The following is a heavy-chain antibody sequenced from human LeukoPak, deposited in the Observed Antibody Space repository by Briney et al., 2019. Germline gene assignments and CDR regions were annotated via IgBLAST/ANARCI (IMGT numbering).Heavy chain of an antibody. J-gene: IGHJ5*02. CDR2: INYSGST. Sequence: SETLSLTCTVSGDSISGYYWSWIRQPPGKGLEWIGIINYSGSTKYNPSLKSRVSISVDTSKNQFSLRLTSVTVADTAVYFCARVPNAPKIEPNWFDPWGQGTLVTVSS. D-gene: IGHD1-14*01. CDR3: ARVPNAPKIEPNWFDP. CDR1: GDSISGYY. V-gene: IGHV4-59*01.